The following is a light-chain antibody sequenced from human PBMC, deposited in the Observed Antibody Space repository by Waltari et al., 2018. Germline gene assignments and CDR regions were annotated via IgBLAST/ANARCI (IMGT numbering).Light chain of an antibody. CDR2: GAS. CDR1: QSVISN. V-gene: IGKV3-15*01. CDR3: QQYNNWPLT. J-gene: IGKJ4*01. Sequence: EIVMTQSPATLSVSPGERATLSCRASQSVISNLRWYQQKPGQAPRLFIYGASTRATGIPARFSGSGSGTEFTLTISSLQSEDFAVYYCQQYNNWPLTFGGGTKVEIK.